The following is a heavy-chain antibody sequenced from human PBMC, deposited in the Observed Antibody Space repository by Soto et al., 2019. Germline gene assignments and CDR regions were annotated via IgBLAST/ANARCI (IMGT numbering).Heavy chain of an antibody. D-gene: IGHD2-15*01. J-gene: IGHJ5*02. Sequence: EVQLLESGGGLVQPGVSLRLSCAASGFSFSTYAMTWVRQAPGKGLEWVSGISGNSGITYYSDSVKGRFTDSRDNSKNTVYLQMNSLRGDDMAVYYCAKVSVVVLSAGDWFDHWGQGTLGTVAS. CDR2: ISGNSGIT. CDR3: AKVSVVVLSAGDWFDH. V-gene: IGHV3-23*01. CDR1: GFSFSTYA.